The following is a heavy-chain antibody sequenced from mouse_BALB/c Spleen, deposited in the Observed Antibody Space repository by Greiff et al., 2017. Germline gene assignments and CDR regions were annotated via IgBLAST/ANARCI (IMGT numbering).Heavy chain of an antibody. Sequence: QVQLQQSGAELAKPGASVKMSCKASGYTFTSYWMHWVKQRPGQGLEWIGYINPSTGYTEYNQKFKDKATLTADKSSSTAYMQLSSLTSEDSAVYYCARSAYYGNFWFAYWGQGTLVTVPA. J-gene: IGHJ3*01. CDR2: INPSTGYT. CDR1: GYTFTSYW. V-gene: IGHV1-7*01. D-gene: IGHD2-1*01. CDR3: ARSAYYGNFWFAY.